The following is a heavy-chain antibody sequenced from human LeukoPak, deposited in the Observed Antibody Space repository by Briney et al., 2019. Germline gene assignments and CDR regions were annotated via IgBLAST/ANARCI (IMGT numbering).Heavy chain of an antibody. CDR2: ITNSGGST. Sequence: GGSLRISCAASGFTFSTYGMSWVRQAPGKGLEWVSTITNSGGSTYYADSVKGRFTVSRDNSKNTLYLHMNSLRVDDTAVYYCTKPGWHDSGWFDCWGQGTLVTVSS. CDR3: TKPGWHDSGWFDC. J-gene: IGHJ4*02. D-gene: IGHD6-19*01. V-gene: IGHV3-23*01. CDR1: GFTFSTYG.